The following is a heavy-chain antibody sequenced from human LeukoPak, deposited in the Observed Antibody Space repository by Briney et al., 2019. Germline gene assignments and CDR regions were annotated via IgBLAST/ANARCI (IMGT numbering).Heavy chain of an antibody. CDR2: PYHSGST. Sequence: PSATLSLTCTVSGGSISTPGYYWGWIRQPPGKGLEWIGRPYHSGSTYYMPSLKSRATISVDKSKNQCSLKLRSVTAANTAVYYCARHALPTVTDPSFDYWGQGTLVTVSS. J-gene: IGHJ4*02. CDR1: GGSISTPGYY. V-gene: IGHV4-39*01. D-gene: IGHD2-21*02. CDR3: ARHALPTVTDPSFDY.